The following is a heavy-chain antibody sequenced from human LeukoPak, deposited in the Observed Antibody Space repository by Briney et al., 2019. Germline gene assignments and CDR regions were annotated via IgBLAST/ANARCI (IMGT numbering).Heavy chain of an antibody. D-gene: IGHD1-26*01. Sequence: GRSLRLSCAASGFTFSSYGMHWVRQAPGKGLEWVAVISYDGSNKYYADSVKGRFTISRDNSKNTLYLQMNSLRAEDTAVYYCARAPRMGATYYFDYWGQGTLVTVSS. V-gene: IGHV3-30*03. CDR1: GFTFSSYG. CDR3: ARAPRMGATYYFDY. J-gene: IGHJ4*02. CDR2: ISYDGSNK.